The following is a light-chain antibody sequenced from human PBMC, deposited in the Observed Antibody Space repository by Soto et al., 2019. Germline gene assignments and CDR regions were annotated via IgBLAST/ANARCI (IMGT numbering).Light chain of an antibody. V-gene: IGKV3-11*01. CDR2: DAS. Sequence: EIVLTQSPATLSLSPGERATLSCRASQSVSSYLAWYQQKPGQAPRLLIYDASNRATGIPARFSGSGSGTDFTLTIGSLESEDFAVYYCQHRSNCPPYTLGQGTKLDLK. J-gene: IGKJ2*01. CDR1: QSVSSY. CDR3: QHRSNCPPYT.